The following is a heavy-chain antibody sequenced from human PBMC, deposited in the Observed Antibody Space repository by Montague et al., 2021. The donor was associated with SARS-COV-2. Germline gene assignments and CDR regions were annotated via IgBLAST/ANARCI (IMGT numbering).Heavy chain of an antibody. J-gene: IGHJ1*01. CDR1: GFTFSSSA. CDR3: AQDSYSSGWSQVDEYFLH. CDR2: ISGSAGTT. D-gene: IGHD6-19*01. V-gene: IGHV3-23*01. Sequence: SLRLSCAASGFTFSSSAMSWVRQAPGKGLEWVSLISGSAGTTYYADSVKGRFTISRDNSKNTVHLQMNSLRVEDTAVYCCAQDSYSSGWSQVDEYFLHWGQGALVTVSS.